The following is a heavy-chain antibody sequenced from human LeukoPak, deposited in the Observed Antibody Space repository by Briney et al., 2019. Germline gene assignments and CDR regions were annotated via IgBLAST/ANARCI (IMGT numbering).Heavy chain of an antibody. V-gene: IGHV4-61*02. Sequence: SETLSLTCTVSGGSISSGNYYWSWIRQPAGKGLEWIGRIYTSGGSNYNPSLKSRVTMSIDTSKNQFSLKLSSVTAADTAVYYCARDGTGSYYYYMDVWGKGTTVTISS. CDR2: IYTSGGS. CDR1: GGSISSGNYY. CDR3: ARDGTGSYYYYMDV. J-gene: IGHJ6*03. D-gene: IGHD3-10*01.